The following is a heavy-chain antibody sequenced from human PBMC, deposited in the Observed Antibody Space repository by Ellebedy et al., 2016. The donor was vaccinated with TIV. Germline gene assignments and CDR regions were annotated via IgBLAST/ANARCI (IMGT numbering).Heavy chain of an antibody. CDR1: GGSISSSSYY. Sequence: GSLRLSXTVSGGSISSSSYYWGWIRQPPGKGLEWIGSIYYSGSTYYNPSLKSRVTISVDTSKNQFSLKLSSVTAADTAVYYCAREYYEGYYFDYWGQGTLVTVSS. V-gene: IGHV4-39*07. J-gene: IGHJ4*02. D-gene: IGHD3-3*01. CDR2: IYYSGST. CDR3: AREYYEGYYFDY.